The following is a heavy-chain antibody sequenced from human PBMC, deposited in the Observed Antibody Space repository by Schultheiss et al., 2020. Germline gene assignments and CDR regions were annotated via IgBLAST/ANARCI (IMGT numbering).Heavy chain of an antibody. Sequence: ASVKVSCKVSGYTLTELSMHWVRQAPGKGLEWMGGFDPEDGETIYAQKFQGRVTMTEDTSTDTAYMELSSLRSEDTAVYYCATDRYDYVWGSYRFDYWGQGTLVTVSS. CDR2: FDPEDGET. CDR1: GYTLTELS. J-gene: IGHJ4*02. CDR3: ATDRYDYVWGSYRFDY. V-gene: IGHV1-24*01. D-gene: IGHD3-16*02.